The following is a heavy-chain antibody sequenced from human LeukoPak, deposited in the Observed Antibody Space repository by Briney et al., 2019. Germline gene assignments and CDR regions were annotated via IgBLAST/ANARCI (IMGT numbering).Heavy chain of an antibody. V-gene: IGHV4-30-2*01. CDR2: IYHSGST. D-gene: IGHD3-10*01. CDR1: GGSISSGGYS. CDR3: ARLIRRFGEHVDY. Sequence: SETLSLTCAVSGGSISSGGYSWSWIRQPPGKGLEWIGYIYHSGSTYYNPSLKSRVTISVDRSKNQFSLKLSSVTAADTAVYYCARLIRRFGEHVDYWGQGTLVTVSS. J-gene: IGHJ4*02.